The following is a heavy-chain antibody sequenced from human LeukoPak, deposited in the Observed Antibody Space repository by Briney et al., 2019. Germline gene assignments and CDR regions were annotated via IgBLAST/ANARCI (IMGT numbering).Heavy chain of an antibody. J-gene: IGHJ4*02. Sequence: SETLSLTCAVYDGSFSGYYWSWIRQPPGKGLEWIGEINHSGSTNYNPSLKSRVTISVDTSKNQFSLKLSSVTAADTAVYYCARASGIAARQVFYFDYWGQGTLVTVSS. CDR1: DGSFSGYY. V-gene: IGHV4-34*01. D-gene: IGHD6-6*01. CDR2: INHSGST. CDR3: ARASGIAARQVFYFDY.